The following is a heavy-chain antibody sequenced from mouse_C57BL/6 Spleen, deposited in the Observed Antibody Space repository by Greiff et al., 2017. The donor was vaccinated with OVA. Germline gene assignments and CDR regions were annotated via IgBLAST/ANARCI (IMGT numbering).Heavy chain of an antibody. CDR3: ARRDYGSGFAY. J-gene: IGHJ3*01. CDR1: GFTFSDYG. V-gene: IGHV5-17*01. D-gene: IGHD1-1*01. Sequence: EVQVVESGGGLVKPGGSLKLSCAASGFTFSDYGMHWVRQAPEKGLEWVAYISSGSSTIYYADTVKGRFTISRDNAKNTLFLQMTSLRSEDTAMYYCARRDYGSGFAYWGQGTLVTVSA. CDR2: ISSGSSTI.